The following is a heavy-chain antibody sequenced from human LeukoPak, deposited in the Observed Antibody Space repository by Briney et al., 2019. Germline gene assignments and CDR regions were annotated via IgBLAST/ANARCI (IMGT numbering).Heavy chain of an antibody. CDR3: AKGGSDYDDHGYSFDY. J-gene: IGHJ4*02. V-gene: IGHV3-23*01. Sequence: AGGSLRPSCAASGFTFSSYAMSWVRQAPGKGLEWVSAISSSGGNTYYADSVKGRFTTSRDNSKNTLYLQMNSLRAEDTAVYYCAKGGSDYDDHGYSFDYWGQGALVTVSS. CDR2: ISSSGGNT. CDR1: GFTFSSYA. D-gene: IGHD1-26*01.